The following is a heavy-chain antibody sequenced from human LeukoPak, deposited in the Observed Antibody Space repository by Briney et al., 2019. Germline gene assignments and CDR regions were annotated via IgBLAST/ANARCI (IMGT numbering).Heavy chain of an antibody. D-gene: IGHD4-17*01. CDR3: AGSTVTTNY. CDR1: GFTLSTYW. V-gene: IGHV3-7*01. J-gene: IGHJ4*02. CDR2: IKHDGSEK. Sequence: GGSLRLSCVVSGFTLSTYWMTWVRQATGKGLEWVANIKHDGSEKHYVNSVKGRFTISRDNAKNLVYLQMNSLRGEDTAMYYCAGSTVTTNYWGQGTLVTVSS.